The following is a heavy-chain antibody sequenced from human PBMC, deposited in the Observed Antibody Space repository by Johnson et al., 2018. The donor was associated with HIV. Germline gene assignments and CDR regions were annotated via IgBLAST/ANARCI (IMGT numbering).Heavy chain of an antibody. CDR2: IYTGGST. Sequence: VQLVESGGGVVQPGGSLRLSCAASGFTVSSNYMSWVRQAPGKGLEWVSVIYTGGSTYYADSVTGRFTISRDNSKNTLYLQMNSLRVEDTAVYYCASSYSESDAFDIWGRGTRVTV. CDR1: GFTVSSNY. D-gene: IGHD3-10*01. J-gene: IGHJ3*02. V-gene: IGHV3-66*01. CDR3: ASSYSESDAFDI.